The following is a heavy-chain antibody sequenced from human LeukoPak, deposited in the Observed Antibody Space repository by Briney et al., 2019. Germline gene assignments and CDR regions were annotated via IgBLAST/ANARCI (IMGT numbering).Heavy chain of an antibody. CDR1: GGTFSRYD. D-gene: IGHD1/OR15-1a*01. V-gene: IGHV3-13*01. J-gene: IGHJ3*02. CDR2: MGAGGDT. Sequence: PGWSLRLSCEVSGGTFSRYDMHWVRQSTGKGLEWISAMGAGGDTYHAGSVEGRFTISRDNAQNSLYLQMNSLRAEDSAVYYCARETGTVPSGWDALNIWGQGTKVTVSS. CDR3: ARETGTVPSGWDALNI.